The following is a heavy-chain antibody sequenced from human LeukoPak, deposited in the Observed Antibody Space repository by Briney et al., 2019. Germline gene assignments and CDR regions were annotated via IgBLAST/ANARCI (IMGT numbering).Heavy chain of an antibody. CDR3: ARHSAFGPSPRVRGVMYYYYYGMDV. Sequence: GESLKISCKGSGYSFTSYWIGWVRQMPGKGLGWIGIIYPGDSDTRYSPSFQGQVTISADKSISTAYLQWSSLKASDTAMYYFARHSAFGPSPRVRGVMYYYYYGMDVCGQGTTVTVSS. CDR1: GYSFTSYW. CDR2: IYPGDSDT. V-gene: IGHV5-51*01. D-gene: IGHD3-10*01. J-gene: IGHJ6*02.